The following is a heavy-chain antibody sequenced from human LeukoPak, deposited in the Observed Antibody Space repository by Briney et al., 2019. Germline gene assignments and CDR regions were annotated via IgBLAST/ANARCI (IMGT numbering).Heavy chain of an antibody. D-gene: IGHD3-10*01. CDR2: IYHSGGT. J-gene: IGHJ2*01. CDR3: ARTGYYGSGSYYNQGYFDV. V-gene: IGHV4-38-2*02. Sequence: SETLPLTCTVSGYSISSGYYWGWIRQPPGKGLEWIGSIYHSGGTHYNPSLTSRVTISVDTSKNQFSLKLSSVTAADTAVYYCARTGYYGSGSYYNQGYFDVWGRGTLVTVSS. CDR1: GYSISSGYY.